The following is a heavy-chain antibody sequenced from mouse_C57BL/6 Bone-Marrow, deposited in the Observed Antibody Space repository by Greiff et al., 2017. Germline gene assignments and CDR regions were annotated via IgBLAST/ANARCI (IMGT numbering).Heavy chain of an antibody. CDR3: ARGYYYGSSYGGGFAY. D-gene: IGHD1-1*01. CDR1: GYTFTSYW. J-gene: IGHJ3*01. Sequence: QVQLQQPGAELVRPGTSVKLSCKASGYTFTSYWMHWVKQRPGQGLEWIGVIDPSDSYTNYNQKFKGKATLTVDTSSSTAYMQLSSLTSEDSAVYFCARGYYYGSSYGGGFAYWGQGTLVTVSA. V-gene: IGHV1-59*01. CDR2: IDPSDSYT.